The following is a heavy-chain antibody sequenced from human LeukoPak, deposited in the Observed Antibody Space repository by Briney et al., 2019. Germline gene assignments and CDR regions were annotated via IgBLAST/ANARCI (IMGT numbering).Heavy chain of an antibody. V-gene: IGHV1-18*01. CDR1: GYILINYG. J-gene: IGHJ4*01. D-gene: IGHD2-21*01. CDR2: ISPYNGNT. CDR3: ATHGTYCGGDCYSYF. Sequence: SVNVSCQHSGYILINYGINWLRQAPGQGLEWMGWISPYNGNTNYAQKLQGRVTMTTDTSTSTAYMELRSLTSDDTAVYYCATHGTYCGGDCYSYFWGHGTLITVSS.